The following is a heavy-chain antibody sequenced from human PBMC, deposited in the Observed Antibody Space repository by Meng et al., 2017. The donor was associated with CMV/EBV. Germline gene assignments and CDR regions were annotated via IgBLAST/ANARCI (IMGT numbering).Heavy chain of an antibody. CDR2: ISYDGSNK. CDR1: GFTFSSYA. D-gene: IGHD3-3*01. V-gene: IGHV3-30-3*01. CDR3: ARAEVGVVLAPGDY. J-gene: IGHJ4*02. Sequence: VRLVGLGGRVVPPGRSLRLSWAASGFTFSSYAMHWVRQAPGKGLEWVAVISYDGSNKYYADSVKGRFTISRDNSKNTLYLQMNSLRAEDTAVYYCARAEVGVVLAPGDYWGQGTLVTVSS.